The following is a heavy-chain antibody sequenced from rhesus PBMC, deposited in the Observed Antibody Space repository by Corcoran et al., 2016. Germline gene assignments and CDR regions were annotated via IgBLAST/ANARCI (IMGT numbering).Heavy chain of an antibody. V-gene: IGHV4S14*01. CDR1: GYSISSGYY. J-gene: IGHJ4*01. CDR2: ISSGGSN. CDR3: ARGGATFIGY. D-gene: IGHD1-44*02. Sequence: QVQLQESGPGLVKPSETLSLTCAVSGYSISSGYYGGWIRQPPGKGLEWIGHISSGGSNYLTPSLKSRVTLSVDTSKSQFSLKLSSVTAADTAVYYCARGGATFIGYWGQGVLVTVSS.